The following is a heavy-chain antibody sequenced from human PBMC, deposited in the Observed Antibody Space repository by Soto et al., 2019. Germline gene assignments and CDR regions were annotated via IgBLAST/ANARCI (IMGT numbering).Heavy chain of an antibody. D-gene: IGHD2-2*01. V-gene: IGHV3-21*01. CDR3: GRSTSGESPDY. Sequence: EVQMVESGGGLVKPGGSLRLSCAASGFTFSSYSMHWVRQAPGKGLEWVSSIDRSSSYIPYADSVRGRFTISRDNAKSSLDLQMNSLRAEDTALYYCGRSTSGESPDYWGQGTLVTVSS. CDR2: IDRSSSYI. J-gene: IGHJ4*02. CDR1: GFTFSSYS.